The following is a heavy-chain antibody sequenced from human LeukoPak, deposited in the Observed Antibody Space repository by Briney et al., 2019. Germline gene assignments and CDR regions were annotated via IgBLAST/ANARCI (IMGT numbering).Heavy chain of an antibody. CDR3: ARAPLSCDPYYYNYSMDV. J-gene: IGHJ6*03. Sequence: SETLSLTCAVDGGSLSGYYWSWNRQPPGKELEWIGEVNHSGSTNYNPSLKSRVTISVDTSKNQFSLKLSSVTAADTAVYYCARAPLSCDPYYYNYSMDVWGKRTTVTVSS. D-gene: IGHD2/OR15-2a*01. V-gene: IGHV4-34*01. CDR2: VNHSGST. CDR1: GGSLSGYY.